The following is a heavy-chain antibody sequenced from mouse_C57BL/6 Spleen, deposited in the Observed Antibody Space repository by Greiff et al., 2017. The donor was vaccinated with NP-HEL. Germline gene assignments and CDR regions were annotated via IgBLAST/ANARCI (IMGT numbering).Heavy chain of an antibody. V-gene: IGHV1-80*01. CDR2: IYPGDGDT. D-gene: IGHD1-1*01. Sequence: QVQLQQSGAELVKPGASVKISCKASGYAFSSYWMNWVKQRPGKGLEWIGQIYPGDGDTNYNGKFKGKATLTADNSSSTAYMQLSSLTSEDSAVYFCAKSSSYEYFDYWGQGTTLTVSS. CDR1: GYAFSSYW. J-gene: IGHJ2*01. CDR3: AKSSSYEYFDY.